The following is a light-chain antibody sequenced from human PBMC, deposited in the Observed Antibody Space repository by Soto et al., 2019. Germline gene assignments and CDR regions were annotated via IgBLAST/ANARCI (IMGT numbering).Light chain of an antibody. CDR3: MQALQPSFT. Sequence: DIVMTQSPLSLPVTPGEPASISCRSSQSLLHSNGYNYLDWYLQKPGQSPQLLIYLGSNRASGVPARVSGSGSGTHFTLTISRVEAEDVGIYYCMQALQPSFTFGPGTKVDIK. CDR2: LGS. J-gene: IGKJ3*01. V-gene: IGKV2-28*01. CDR1: QSLLHSNGYNY.